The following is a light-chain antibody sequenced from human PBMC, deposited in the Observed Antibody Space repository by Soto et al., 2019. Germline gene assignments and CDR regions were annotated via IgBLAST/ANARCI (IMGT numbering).Light chain of an antibody. V-gene: IGKV1-39*01. CDR2: TTS. Sequence: DIQMTQSPSSLSAFVGDRVTITCRASQSIRNYLNWYQHKPGKAPKLLIYTTSSRQSGVPSKFSGSGSGTDFTLTISSLQPEDSATYYCQQSDITPYTFGQGTKLEIK. CDR3: QQSDITPYT. J-gene: IGKJ2*01. CDR1: QSIRNY.